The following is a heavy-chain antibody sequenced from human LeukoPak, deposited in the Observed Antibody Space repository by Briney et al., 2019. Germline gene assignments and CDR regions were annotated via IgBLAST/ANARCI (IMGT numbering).Heavy chain of an antibody. D-gene: IGHD6-13*01. J-gene: IGHJ4*01. Sequence: SSQTLSLTCTVSGGSISTTGYYWAWIRQPPGKGLEWNASIYYSGSTYYNSSLKSRVTISVDTSRNQFSLKLSSVTTADTALYYCASDKGYSNNYFDYWGQGTLVTVSS. CDR3: ASDKGYSNNYFDY. V-gene: IGHV4-39*01. CDR2: IYYSGST. CDR1: GGSISTTGYY.